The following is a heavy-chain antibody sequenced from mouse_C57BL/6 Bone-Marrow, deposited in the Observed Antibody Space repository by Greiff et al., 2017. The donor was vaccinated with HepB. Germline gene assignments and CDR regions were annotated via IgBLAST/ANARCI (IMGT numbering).Heavy chain of an antibody. CDR2: ISNGGGST. CDR1: GFTFSDYY. V-gene: IGHV5-12*01. Sequence: EVQRVESGGGLVQPGGSLKLSCAASGFTFSDYYMYWVRQTPEKRLEWVAYISNGGGSTYYPDTVKGRFTISRDNAKNTLYLQMSRLKSEDTAMYYCARQGRSLYYYGSGAYWGQGTLVTVSA. J-gene: IGHJ3*01. CDR3: ARQGRSLYYYGSGAY. D-gene: IGHD1-1*01.